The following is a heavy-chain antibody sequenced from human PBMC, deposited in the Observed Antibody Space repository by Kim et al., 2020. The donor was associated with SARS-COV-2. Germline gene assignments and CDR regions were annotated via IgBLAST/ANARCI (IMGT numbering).Heavy chain of an antibody. CDR1: GGSISSGGYY. CDR3: ARGGPTSITIFGVVISGGMDV. V-gene: IGHV4-31*03. Sequence: SETLSLTCTVSGGSISSGGYYWSWIRQHPGKGLEWIGYIYYSGSTYYNPSLKSRVTISVDTSKNQFSLKLSSVTAADTAVYYCARGGPTSITIFGVVISGGMDVWGQGTTVTVSS. D-gene: IGHD3-3*01. J-gene: IGHJ6*02. CDR2: IYYSGST.